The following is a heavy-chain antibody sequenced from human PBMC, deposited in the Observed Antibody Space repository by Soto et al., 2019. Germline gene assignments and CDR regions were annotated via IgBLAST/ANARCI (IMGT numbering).Heavy chain of an antibody. CDR1: GFTFSSYA. J-gene: IGHJ4*02. CDR2: ISYDGSNK. V-gene: IGHV3-30-3*01. CDR3: ASPGITMVRGVHFDY. Sequence: QVQLVESGGGVVQPGRSLRLSCAASGFTFSSYAMHWVRQAPGKGLEWVAVISYDGSNKYYADSVKGRFTISRDNSKNTLYLQMNSLRAEDTAVYYCASPGITMVRGVHFDYWGQVTLVTVSS. D-gene: IGHD3-10*01.